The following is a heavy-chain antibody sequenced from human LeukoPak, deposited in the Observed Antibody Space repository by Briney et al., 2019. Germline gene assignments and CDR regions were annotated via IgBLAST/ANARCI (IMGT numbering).Heavy chain of an antibody. V-gene: IGHV3-30*04. D-gene: IGHD6-19*01. CDR3: ARGVAGTADLDY. Sequence: PGGSLRLSCAASGFTFSSYAMHWVRQAPGKGLEWVAVISYDGSNKYYANSVKGRFTISRDNSKNTLCLQMNSLRAEDTAVYYCARGVAGTADLDYWGQGTLVTVSS. J-gene: IGHJ4*02. CDR1: GFTFSSYA. CDR2: ISYDGSNK.